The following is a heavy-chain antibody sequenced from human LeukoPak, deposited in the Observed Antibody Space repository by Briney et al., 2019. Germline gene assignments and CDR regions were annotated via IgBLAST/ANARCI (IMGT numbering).Heavy chain of an antibody. J-gene: IGHJ4*02. V-gene: IGHV4-39*01. CDR1: GGSISSSSYY. CDR2: IYYSGST. CDR3: SKRTGLGY. Sequence: PSETLSLTCTVSGGSISSSSYYWGWIRQPPGKGLEWIGSIYYSGSTYYNPSLKSRITISVDTSKNQFSLNLNSVTAEDTAVYYCSKRTGLGYWGQGILVTVTS. D-gene: IGHD1-1*01.